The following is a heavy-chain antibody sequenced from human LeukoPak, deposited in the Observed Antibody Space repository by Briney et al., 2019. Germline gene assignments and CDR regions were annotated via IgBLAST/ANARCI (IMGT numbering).Heavy chain of an antibody. V-gene: IGHV3-30*02. D-gene: IGHD3-16*01. J-gene: IGHJ4*02. CDR1: GFTFSSYG. CDR3: AKDLYAPQGFDY. CDR2: IRYDGSNK. Sequence: QTGGSLRPSCAASGFTFSSYGMHWVRQAPGKGLEWVAFIRYDGSNKYYADSVKGRFTISRDNSKNTLYLQMNSLRAEDTAVYYCAKDLYAPQGFDYWGQGTLVTVSS.